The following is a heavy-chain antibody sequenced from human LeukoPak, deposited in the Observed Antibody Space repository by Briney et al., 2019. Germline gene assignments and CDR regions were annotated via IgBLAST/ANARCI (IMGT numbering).Heavy chain of an antibody. D-gene: IGHD3-16*02. CDR2: ISAYNGNT. CDR1: GYTFTSYG. Sequence: GASVKVSCKASGYTFTSYGISWVRQAAGQGLEWMGWISAYNGNTNYAQKLQGRVTMTTDTSTSTAYMELRSLRSDDTAVYYCARANMITFGGVIVPSLLDYWGQGTLVTVSS. CDR3: ARANMITFGGVIVPSLLDY. J-gene: IGHJ4*02. V-gene: IGHV1-18*01.